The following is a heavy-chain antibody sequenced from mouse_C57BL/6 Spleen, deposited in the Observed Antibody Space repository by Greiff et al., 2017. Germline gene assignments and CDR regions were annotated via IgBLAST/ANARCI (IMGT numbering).Heavy chain of an antibody. CDR2: ISNGGGSS. Sequence: DVMLVESGGGLVQPGGSLKLSCAASGFTFSDYYMYWVRQTPEKRLEWVAYISNGGGSSYYPATVKGRFTISRDNAKNTLYLQMSRLKSEDTAMYYCARHGSPFDYWGQGTTLTVSS. CDR3: ARHGSPFDY. CDR1: GFTFSDYY. V-gene: IGHV5-12*01. J-gene: IGHJ2*01.